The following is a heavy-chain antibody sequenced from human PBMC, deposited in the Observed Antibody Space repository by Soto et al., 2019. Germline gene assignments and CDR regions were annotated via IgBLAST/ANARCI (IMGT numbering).Heavy chain of an antibody. D-gene: IGHD6-19*01. J-gene: IGHJ3*02. CDR3: ARDSSGWFVGAFDI. CDR1: GFSVSGKY. V-gene: IGHV3-66*01. CDR2: IYSGEST. Sequence: EVQLVESGGGLVQHGGSLRLSCAASGFSVSGKYMTWVRQAPGKGLEWVSVIYSGESTHYADSVKGRFTISRDNSKNTLYLQMHSLRAEDTAIYYCARDSSGWFVGAFDIWGQGRMVIVSS.